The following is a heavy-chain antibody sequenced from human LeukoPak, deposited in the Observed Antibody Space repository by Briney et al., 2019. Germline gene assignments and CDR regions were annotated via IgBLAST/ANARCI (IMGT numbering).Heavy chain of an antibody. CDR1: GYTFTSYD. J-gene: IGHJ4*02. Sequence: ASVKVSCKASGYTFTSYDINWVRQATGQGLEWMGWMNPNSGNTGYAQKFQGRVSMTRNTSISTAYMELSSLRSEDTAVYYCARGQFLDYVWGSYCYWGQGTLVTVSS. CDR2: MNPNSGNT. CDR3: ARGQFLDYVWGSYCY. V-gene: IGHV1-8*01. D-gene: IGHD3-16*01.